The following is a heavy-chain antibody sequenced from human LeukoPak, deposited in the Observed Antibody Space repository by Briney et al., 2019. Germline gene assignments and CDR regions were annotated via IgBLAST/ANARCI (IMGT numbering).Heavy chain of an antibody. CDR3: ARAPFDFWSAHDVYYFDY. J-gene: IGHJ4*02. CDR2: FDPEDGET. Sequence: ASVKVSCKVSGYTRTELSMHWVRQSPGKGLEWMGGFDPEDGETIYAQKFQGRVTMTEDTSTDTAYMELSSLRSEDTAVYYCARAPFDFWSAHDVYYFDYWGQGTLVTVSS. V-gene: IGHV1-24*01. CDR1: GYTRTELS. D-gene: IGHD3-3*01.